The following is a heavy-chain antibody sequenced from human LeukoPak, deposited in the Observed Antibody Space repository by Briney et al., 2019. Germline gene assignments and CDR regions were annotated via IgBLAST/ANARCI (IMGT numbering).Heavy chain of an antibody. D-gene: IGHD3-22*01. CDR1: GFTFSSYE. V-gene: IGHV3-48*03. CDR2: ISSSGSTI. CDR3: AKEYYYDSSGYYWGAFDI. Sequence: PGGSLRLSCAASGFTFSSYEMNWVRQAPGKGLEWVSYISSSGSTIYYADSVKGRFTISRDNAKNSLYLQMNSLRAEDTALYYCAKEYYYDSSGYYWGAFDIWGQGTMVTVSS. J-gene: IGHJ3*02.